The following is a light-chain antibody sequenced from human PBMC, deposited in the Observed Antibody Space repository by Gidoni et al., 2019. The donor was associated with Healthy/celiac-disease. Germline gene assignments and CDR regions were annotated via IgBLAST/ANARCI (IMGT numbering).Light chain of an antibody. CDR2: AAS. V-gene: IGKV1-NL1*01. Sequence: DIQMTQSPSSLSASVGDRVTITCRASQGISNALAWYRQKPGKAPKLLLYAASRLESGVPSRFSGSGSGTDYTLTISSLQPEYFATYYCQQYYSTLWTFGQGTKVEIK. CDR3: QQYYSTLWT. J-gene: IGKJ1*01. CDR1: QGISNA.